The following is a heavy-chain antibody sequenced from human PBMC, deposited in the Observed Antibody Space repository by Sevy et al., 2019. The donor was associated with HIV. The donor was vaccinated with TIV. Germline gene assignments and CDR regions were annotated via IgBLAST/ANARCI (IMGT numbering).Heavy chain of an antibody. Sequence: GGSLRLSCTASGFTFSNYAMSWVRQAPGKGLEWVSAISSNGYSTYYIDSVRGRFSISRDNSKNTVYLQMTRLRAEDTAVYFCAKDLEEGFASAGDNFDYWGQGTLVTVSS. J-gene: IGHJ4*02. CDR2: ISSNGYST. CDR1: GFTFSNYA. V-gene: IGHV3-23*01. D-gene: IGHD6-13*01. CDR3: AKDLEEGFASAGDNFDY.